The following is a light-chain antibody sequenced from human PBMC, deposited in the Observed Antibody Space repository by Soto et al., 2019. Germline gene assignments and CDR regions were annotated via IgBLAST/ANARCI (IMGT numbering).Light chain of an antibody. CDR2: GAS. CDR3: QQYDDWPPIT. J-gene: IGKJ5*01. Sequence: EVVMTQSPATLSVSPGERATLSCTASRSVGSNLAWYQQKPGQAPRLLIYGASIRATGIPARFSGSGSGTEFTLTISSLQSEDLAAYYCQQYDDWPPITFGQGTRLDIK. CDR1: RSVGSN. V-gene: IGKV3-15*01.